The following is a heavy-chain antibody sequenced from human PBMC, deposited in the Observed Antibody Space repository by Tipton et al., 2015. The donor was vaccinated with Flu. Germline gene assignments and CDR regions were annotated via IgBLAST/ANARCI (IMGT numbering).Heavy chain of an antibody. D-gene: IGHD1-26*01. CDR3: TRAWAGLDL. V-gene: IGHV3-48*03. J-gene: IGHJ2*01. CDR1: GFTFSNYD. Sequence: SLRLSCAASGFTFSNYDMNWVRQAPGKGLELVAYISYSGNTIYYADSVRGRFTISRDNAKNSLYLQMNSLRVEDTAVYYCTRAWAGLDLWGRGTLVTVSS. CDR2: ISYSGNTI.